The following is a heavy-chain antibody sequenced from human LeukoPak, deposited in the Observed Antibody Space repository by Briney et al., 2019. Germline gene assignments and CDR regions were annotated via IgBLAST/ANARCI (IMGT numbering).Heavy chain of an antibody. CDR1: GFTFSNYW. Sequence: GGSLRLSCASSGFTFSNYWMSWVRQAPGKGLEWVANIKEDGSEKDYVDSVKGRFTISRDNAKNSLYLQMNSLRAEDTGIYYCARDWGAAGLWDYWGQGTLVTVSS. CDR2: IKEDGSEK. CDR3: ARDWGAAGLWDY. D-gene: IGHD6-13*01. V-gene: IGHV3-7*05. J-gene: IGHJ4*02.